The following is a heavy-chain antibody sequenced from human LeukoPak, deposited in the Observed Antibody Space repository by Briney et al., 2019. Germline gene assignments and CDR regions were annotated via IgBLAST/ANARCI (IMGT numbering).Heavy chain of an antibody. D-gene: IGHD1/OR15-1a*01. Sequence: PGGSLRLSCAAPGFTVSNTYMSWVRQAPGKGLEWVSIIYSGGSTYYADSVKGRFTISRDNSKNTLYLQMNSLRAEDTAVYYCARARTGGWFGPWGQGTLVTVSS. J-gene: IGHJ5*02. CDR2: IYSGGST. CDR3: ARARTGGWFGP. V-gene: IGHV3-53*01. CDR1: GFTVSNTY.